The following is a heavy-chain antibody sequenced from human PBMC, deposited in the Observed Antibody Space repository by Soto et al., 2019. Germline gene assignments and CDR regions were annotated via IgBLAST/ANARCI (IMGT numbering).Heavy chain of an antibody. CDR1: GYTFTSYA. J-gene: IGHJ4*02. CDR2: INAGNGNT. Sequence: ASVKVSCKASGYTFTSYAMHWVRQAPGQRLEGMGWINAGNGNTKYSQKFQGRVTITRETSASTAYMELNSLRSEDTAVYYCAIDSAYDDSYFDYWGQGTLVTVSS. CDR3: AIDSAYDDSYFDY. D-gene: IGHD4-17*01. V-gene: IGHV1-3*01.